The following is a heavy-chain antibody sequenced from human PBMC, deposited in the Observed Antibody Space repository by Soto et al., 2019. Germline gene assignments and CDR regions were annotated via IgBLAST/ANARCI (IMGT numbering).Heavy chain of an antibody. CDR1: GGSISSYY. Sequence: LSLTCTVSGGSISSYYWSWIRQPPGKGLEWIGYIYYSGSTNYNPSLKSRVTISVDTSKNQFSLKLSSVTAADTAVYYCARDRPTEGAFDIWGQGTMVTVSS. D-gene: IGHD4-17*01. CDR2: IYYSGST. CDR3: ARDRPTEGAFDI. V-gene: IGHV4-59*01. J-gene: IGHJ3*02.